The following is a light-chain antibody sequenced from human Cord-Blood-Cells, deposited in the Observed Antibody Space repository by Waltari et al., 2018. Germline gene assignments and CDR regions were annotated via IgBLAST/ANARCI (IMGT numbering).Light chain of an antibody. CDR1: SSDVGGSNY. V-gene: IGLV2-14*01. J-gene: IGLJ2*01. CDR3: SSYTSSSTVV. Sequence: QSALTQPASVSGSPGQSITLSCTGTSSDVGGSNYVPWYQQHPGKAPKLMIYEVSNRPSGVSNRFSGSKSGNTASLTTSGLQAEDEADYYCSSYTSSSTVVFGGGTKLTVL. CDR2: EVS.